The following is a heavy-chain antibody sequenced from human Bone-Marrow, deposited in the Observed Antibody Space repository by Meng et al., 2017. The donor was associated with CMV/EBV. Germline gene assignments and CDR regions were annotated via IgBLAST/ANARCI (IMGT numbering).Heavy chain of an antibody. CDR1: GFTFSSYA. CDR3: ARDGSHRSPDYYYYGMDV. CDR2: VYSGGST. Sequence: GESLKISCAASGFTFSSYAMHWVRQAPGKGLEWVSVVYSGGSTYYADSVEGRFTISRDNSKNTLYLQMNSLRAEDTAVYYCARDGSHRSPDYYYYGMDVWGQGTTVTVSS. V-gene: IGHV3-66*01. D-gene: IGHD1-26*01. J-gene: IGHJ6*02.